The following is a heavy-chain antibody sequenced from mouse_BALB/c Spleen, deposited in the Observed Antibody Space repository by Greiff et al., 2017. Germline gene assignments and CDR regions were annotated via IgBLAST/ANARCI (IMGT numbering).Heavy chain of an antibody. D-gene: IGHD2-3*01. CDR3: AREGGYYVAMDY. CDR1: GFPFSSYT. J-gene: IGHJ4*01. CDR2: ISNGGGST. V-gene: IGHV5-12-2*01. Sequence: EVKVVESGGGLVQPGGSLKLSCAASGFPFSSYTMSWVRQTPEKRLEWVAYISNGGGSTYYPDSVKGRFTISRDNAKNTLYLQMSSLKSEDTAMYYCAREGGYYVAMDYWGQGTSVTVSS.